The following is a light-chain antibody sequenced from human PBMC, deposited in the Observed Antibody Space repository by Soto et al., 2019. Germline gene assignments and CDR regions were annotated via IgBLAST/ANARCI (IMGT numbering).Light chain of an antibody. J-gene: IGKJ2*01. CDR3: QHKYVNPTYSTPTYA. CDR1: QNINNY. Sequence: DIQMTQSPSSLSASVGDRVTITCRASQNINNYFNWYQHKPGQAPKVLIYAASNLQSGVPSRFSGSGSGTDFTLPSCSLQPEVFATYCCQHKYVNPTYSTPTYAFGRATNLE. V-gene: IGKV1-39*01. CDR2: AAS.